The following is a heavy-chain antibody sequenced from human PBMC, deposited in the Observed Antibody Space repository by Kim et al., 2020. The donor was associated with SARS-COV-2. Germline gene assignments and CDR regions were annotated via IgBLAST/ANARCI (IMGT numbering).Heavy chain of an antibody. D-gene: IGHD3-10*01. Sequence: GGSLRLSCAASGFTFSSYSMHWVRQAPGKGLEWVSSISSSSSYIYYADSVKGRFTISRDNAKNSLYLQMNSLRAEDTAVYYCASLFGELLGGFDYYYYYGMDVWGQGTTVTVSS. CDR2: ISSSSSYI. CDR1: GFTFSSYS. J-gene: IGHJ6*02. CDR3: ASLFGELLGGFDYYYYYGMDV. V-gene: IGHV3-21*01.